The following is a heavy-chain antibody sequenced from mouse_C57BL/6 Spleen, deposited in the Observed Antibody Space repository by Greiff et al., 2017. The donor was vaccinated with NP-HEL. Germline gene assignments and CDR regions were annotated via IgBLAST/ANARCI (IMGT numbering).Heavy chain of an antibody. J-gene: IGHJ2*01. Sequence: QVQLKQPGAELVKPGASVKLSCKASGYTFTSYWMHWVKQRPGQGLEWIGMIHPNSGSTNYNEKFKSKATLTVDKSSSTAYMQLSSLTSEDSAVYYGARSPVVATRGYYFDYWGQGTTLTVSS. CDR1: GYTFTSYW. CDR3: ARSPVVATRGYYFDY. D-gene: IGHD1-1*01. CDR2: IHPNSGST. V-gene: IGHV1-64*01.